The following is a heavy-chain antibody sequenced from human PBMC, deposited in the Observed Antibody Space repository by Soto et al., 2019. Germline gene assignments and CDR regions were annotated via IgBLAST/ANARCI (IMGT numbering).Heavy chain of an antibody. CDR1: GFTFSNAW. D-gene: IGHD3-10*02. CDR2: IKSKTDGGTT. V-gene: IGHV3-15*01. Sequence: EVQLVESGGGLVKPGGSLRLSCAASGFTFSNAWMSWVRQAPGKGLEWVGRIKSKTDGGTTDYAAPVKGRFTISRDDSKNTLYLQMNSLKTEDTAVYYCTAAPRFGELFYWGQGTLVTVSS. CDR3: TAAPRFGELFY. J-gene: IGHJ4*02.